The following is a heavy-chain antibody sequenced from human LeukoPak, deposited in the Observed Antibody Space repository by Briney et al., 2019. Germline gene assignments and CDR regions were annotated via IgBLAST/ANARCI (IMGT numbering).Heavy chain of an antibody. Sequence: GGSLRLSCAASGFTFSDYYMSWIRQAPGKGLEWVSYISSSGSTIYHADSVKGRFTISRDNAKNSLYLQMNSLRAEDTAVYYCARTPVRVPAAITHAEYFQHWGQGTLVTVSS. CDR1: GFTFSDYY. J-gene: IGHJ1*01. D-gene: IGHD2-2*01. V-gene: IGHV3-11*04. CDR2: ISSSGSTI. CDR3: ARTPVRVPAAITHAEYFQH.